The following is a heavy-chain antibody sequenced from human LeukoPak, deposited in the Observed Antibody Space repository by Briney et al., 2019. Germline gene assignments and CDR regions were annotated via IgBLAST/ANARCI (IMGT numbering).Heavy chain of an antibody. Sequence: GGSLRLSCAASGFTFSNYTMNWVRQAPGKGLEWVSAISGSGETTYYADSVKGRFTISRDNSKTTLYLQMNSLRAEDTAVYYCAKDLGGYPYYFDYWGQGTLVTVSS. J-gene: IGHJ4*02. V-gene: IGHV3-23*01. CDR3: AKDLGGYPYYFDY. D-gene: IGHD5-18*01. CDR2: ISGSGETT. CDR1: GFTFSNYT.